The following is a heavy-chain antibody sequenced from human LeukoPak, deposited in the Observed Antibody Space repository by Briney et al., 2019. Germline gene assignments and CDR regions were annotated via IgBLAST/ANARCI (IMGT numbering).Heavy chain of an antibody. CDR3: ARQRELAAAGTAFDY. Sequence: NPSETLSLTCTVSGGSISSSSYYWGWIRQPPGKGLEWIGSIYYSGSTYYNPSLKSRVTISVDTSKNQFSLKLSSVTAADTAVYYCARQRELAAAGTAFDYWGQGTPVTVSS. D-gene: IGHD6-13*01. J-gene: IGHJ4*02. CDR1: GGSISSSSYY. V-gene: IGHV4-39*01. CDR2: IYYSGST.